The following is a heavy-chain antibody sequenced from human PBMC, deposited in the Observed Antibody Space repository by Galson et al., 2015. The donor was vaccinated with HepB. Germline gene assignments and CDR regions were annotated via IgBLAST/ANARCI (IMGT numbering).Heavy chain of an antibody. J-gene: IGHJ4*02. Sequence: SVKVSCKASGYTFTSYGISWVRQAPGQGLEWMGWISAYNGNTNYAQKLQGRVTMTTDTSTSTAYMELRSLRSDDTAVYYCARVEDIGSGGSFFDYWGQGTLVTVSS. D-gene: IGHD2-15*01. CDR1: GYTFTSYG. V-gene: IGHV1-18*01. CDR3: ARVEDIGSGGSFFDY. CDR2: ISAYNGNT.